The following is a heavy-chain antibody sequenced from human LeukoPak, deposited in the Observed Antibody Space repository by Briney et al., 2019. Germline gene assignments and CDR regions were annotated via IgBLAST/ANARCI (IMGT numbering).Heavy chain of an antibody. J-gene: IGHJ4*02. D-gene: IGHD5-18*01. CDR3: ARGHLRYSYGYY. Sequence: AGGSLRLSCAASGFTFYDYGMSWVRQAPGKGLEWVSGINWNGGSTGYAGSVKGRFTISRDNAKNSLYLQMNSLRAEDTALYYCARGHLRYSYGYYWGQGTLVTVSS. CDR2: INWNGGST. V-gene: IGHV3-20*04. CDR1: GFTFYDYG.